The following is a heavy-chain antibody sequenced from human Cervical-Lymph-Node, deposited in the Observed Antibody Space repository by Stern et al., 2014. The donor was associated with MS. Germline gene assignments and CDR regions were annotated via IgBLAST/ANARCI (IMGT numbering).Heavy chain of an antibody. J-gene: IGHJ3*02. D-gene: IGHD1-26*01. Sequence: QVQLLQSGAEVKKPGASVKVSCKASGYTFTSYYMHWVRQPPGQGLEWMGIINPSGGSTSYAQKFQGRVTMTRDTSTSTVYMELSSLRSEDTAVYYCARVGWELLDAFDIWGQGTMVTVSS. CDR2: INPSGGST. CDR1: GYTFTSYY. V-gene: IGHV1-46*01. CDR3: ARVGWELLDAFDI.